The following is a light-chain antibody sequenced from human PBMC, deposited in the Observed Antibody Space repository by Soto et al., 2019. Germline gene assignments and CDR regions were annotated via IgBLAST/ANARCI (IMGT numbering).Light chain of an antibody. CDR2: DVN. CDR3: TSGTTSTAMI. J-gene: IGLJ2*01. Sequence: QSALTQPASVSGSPGQSITISCTGTSSDIGAYNFVSWYQQHPGKAPKLMLYDVNIRPSGVSNRFSGSKSGNTASLTISGLQAEDEADYYCTSGTTSTAMIFGGGTKLTVL. CDR1: SSDIGAYNF. V-gene: IGLV2-14*03.